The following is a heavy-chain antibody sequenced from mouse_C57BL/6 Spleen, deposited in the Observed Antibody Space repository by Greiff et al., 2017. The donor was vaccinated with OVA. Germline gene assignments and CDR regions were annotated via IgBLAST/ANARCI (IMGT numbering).Heavy chain of an antibody. CDR2: IYPGDGDT. V-gene: IGHV1-82*01. CDR3: ARLTGGDGYSDVDY. D-gene: IGHD2-3*01. Sequence: QVQLQQSGPELVKPGASVKISCKASGYAFSSSWMNWVKQRPGKGLEWIGRIYPGDGDTNYNGKFKGKATLTADKSSSTAYMQLSSLTSEDSAVYFCARLTGGDGYSDVDYWGQGTTLTVSS. CDR1: GYAFSSSW. J-gene: IGHJ2*01.